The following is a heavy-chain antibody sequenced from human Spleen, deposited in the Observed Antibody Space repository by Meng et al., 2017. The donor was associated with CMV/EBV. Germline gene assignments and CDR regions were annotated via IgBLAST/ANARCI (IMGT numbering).Heavy chain of an antibody. CDR3: ARVPLGDDYYYGMDV. D-gene: IGHD3-16*01. J-gene: IGHJ6*02. V-gene: IGHV4-59*01. CDR2: IYYTGST. Sequence: SETLSLTCTVSGGSISSYFWSWIRQPPGKGLEWIGYIYYTGSTNYNPSLKNRVTISVDTSKNQFSLKLSSVTAADTAVYYCARVPLGDDYYYGMDVWGQGTTVTVSS. CDR1: GGSISSYF.